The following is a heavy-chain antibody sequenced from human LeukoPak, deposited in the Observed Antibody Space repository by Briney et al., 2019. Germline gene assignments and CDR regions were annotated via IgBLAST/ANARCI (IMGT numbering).Heavy chain of an antibody. CDR1: GGSISSYY. J-gene: IGHJ3*01. CDR3: ARVPGGGTEAN. CDR2: IYYSGST. Sequence: PSETLSLTCTVSGGSISSYYWSWIRQPPGKGLEWIGYIYYSGSTNYNPSLKSRVTISVDTSKNQFSLKLRSVTAADTAVYYCARVPGGGTEANWGQGTMVTVSS. D-gene: IGHD1-7*01. V-gene: IGHV4-59*01.